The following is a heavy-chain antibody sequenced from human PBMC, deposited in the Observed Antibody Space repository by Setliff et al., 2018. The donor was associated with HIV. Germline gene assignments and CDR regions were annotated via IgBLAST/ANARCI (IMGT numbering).Heavy chain of an antibody. J-gene: IGHJ4*02. CDR2: ISYRRSEQ. V-gene: IGHV3-30-3*02. Sequence: GGSLRLSCVGSGFSFSDYPLFWVRQAPGKGLEWVALISYRRSEQSYADSVRGRFTVSRDNSRNTLYLQMNSLSAGDTAVYYCAKVLGSMDAYYDYFFDHWGQGTLVTVSS. CDR3: AKVLGSMDAYYDYFFDH. CDR1: GFSFSDYP. D-gene: IGHD3-3*01.